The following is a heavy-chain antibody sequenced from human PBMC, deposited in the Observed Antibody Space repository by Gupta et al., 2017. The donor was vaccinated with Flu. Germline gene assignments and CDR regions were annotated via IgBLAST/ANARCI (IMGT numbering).Heavy chain of an antibody. J-gene: IGHJ3*01. CDR2: MRFYDGYT. CDR3: VRDDKWAFDV. CDR1: GFSFSFSTSS. V-gene: IGHV3-48*01. Sequence: QKVEFGGGSVHPGGSLSLYCAASGFSFSFSTSSVNWVRQVPGRGLEGISYMRFYDGYTDYADSVKGRFTISADKATNSLYLQMNSLRREDTAIYYCVRDDKWAFDVWGQGTMVTVSS. D-gene: IGHD1-26*01.